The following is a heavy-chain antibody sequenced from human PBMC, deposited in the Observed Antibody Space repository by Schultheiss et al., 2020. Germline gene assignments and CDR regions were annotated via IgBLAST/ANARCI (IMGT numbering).Heavy chain of an antibody. J-gene: IGHJ3*02. Sequence: SETLSLTCTVSGGSISSYYWSWIRQPPGKGLEWIGYIYYSGSTNYNPSLKSRVTISVDTSKNQFSLKLSSVTAADTAVYYCARAMVGDAFDIWGQGTMFTFSS. V-gene: IGHV4-59*01. CDR3: ARAMVGDAFDI. CDR2: IYYSGST. D-gene: IGHD2-15*01. CDR1: GGSISSYY.